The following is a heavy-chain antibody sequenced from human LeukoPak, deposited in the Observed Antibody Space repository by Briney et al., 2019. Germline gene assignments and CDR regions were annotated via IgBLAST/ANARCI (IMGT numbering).Heavy chain of an antibody. D-gene: IGHD7-27*01. CDR1: GFTFSDHA. J-gene: IGHJ4*02. CDR3: VKPGADGY. Sequence: GGSLRLSCAASGFTFSDHAMDWVRQAPGKGLEWVGRIKNRANSYTTQYAASVKGGFTVSRDDSKNSLHLQMNVLKDDDTAVYFCVKPGADGYWGQGTLVTVSS. CDR2: IKNRANSYTT. V-gene: IGHV3-72*01.